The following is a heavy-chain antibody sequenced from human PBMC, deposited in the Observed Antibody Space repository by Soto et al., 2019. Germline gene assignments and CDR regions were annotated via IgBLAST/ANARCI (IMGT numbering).Heavy chain of an antibody. Sequence: SVKVSCKTSGGTFSSYAISWVRQAPGQGREWMGGIIPIFGTANYAQKFQGRVTVTADESTSTAYMELSSLRSEDAAVYYCARDRGNYYGSGSYHLLRDYYGMDVWGQGXTVTVSS. J-gene: IGHJ6*02. V-gene: IGHV1-69*13. CDR2: IIPIFGTA. CDR1: GGTFSSYA. D-gene: IGHD3-10*01. CDR3: ARDRGNYYGSGSYHLLRDYYGMDV.